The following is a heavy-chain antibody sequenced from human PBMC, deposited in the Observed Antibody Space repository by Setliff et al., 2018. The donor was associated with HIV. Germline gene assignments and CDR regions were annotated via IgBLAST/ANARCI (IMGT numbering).Heavy chain of an antibody. J-gene: IGHJ4*02. V-gene: IGHV4-38-2*02. CDR3: ARAGYYDSAGYFDY. D-gene: IGHD3-22*01. CDR1: GYSISSGYY. Sequence: SETLSLTCTVSGYSISSGYYWGWIRQPPGKGLEWIGNIYHSGSTYYNPSLKSRATISVDKSKNQFSLKLSSVTAADTAVYYCARAGYYDSAGYFDYWGQGTLVTVSS. CDR2: IYHSGST.